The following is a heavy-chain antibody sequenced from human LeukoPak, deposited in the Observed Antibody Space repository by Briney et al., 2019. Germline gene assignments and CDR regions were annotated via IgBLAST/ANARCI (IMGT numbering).Heavy chain of an antibody. J-gene: IGHJ4*02. V-gene: IGHV1-2*02. CDR2: INPNSGGT. CDR3: ARVLKDITYYYDSSGYYQFDY. CDR1: GYTFTGYY. D-gene: IGHD3-22*01. Sequence: ASVKVSCKASGYTFTGYYMHWVRQAPGQGREWMGWINPNSGGTNYAQKFQGRVTMTRDTSISTAYMELSRLRSDDTAVYYCARVLKDITYYYDSSGYYQFDYWGQGTLVTVSS.